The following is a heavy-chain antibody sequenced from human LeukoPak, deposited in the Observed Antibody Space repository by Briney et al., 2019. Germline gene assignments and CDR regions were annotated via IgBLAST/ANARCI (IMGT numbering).Heavy chain of an antibody. CDR3: AREDGDYVFDY. V-gene: IGHV3-21*01. Sequence: GGSLRLSCAASGFTFGSYSMNWVRQAPGKGLEWASSISSSSSYIYYADSVKGRFTISRDNAKNSLYLQMNSLRAEDTAVYYCAREDGDYVFDYWGQGTLVTVSS. CDR1: GFTFGSYS. CDR2: ISSSSSYI. D-gene: IGHD4-17*01. J-gene: IGHJ4*02.